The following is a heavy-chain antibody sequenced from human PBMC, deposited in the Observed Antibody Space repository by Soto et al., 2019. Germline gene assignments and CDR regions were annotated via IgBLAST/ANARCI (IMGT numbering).Heavy chain of an antibody. Sequence: ASVKVSCKASRGTFSSYAISWVRQAPGQGLEWMGGIIPIFGTANYAQKFQGRVTITADESTSTAYMELSSLRSEDTAVYYCARGTYGGNAYGFDPWGQGTLVTVSS. CDR2: IIPIFGTA. J-gene: IGHJ5*02. D-gene: IGHD4-17*01. V-gene: IGHV1-69*13. CDR3: ARGTYGGNAYGFDP. CDR1: RGTFSSYA.